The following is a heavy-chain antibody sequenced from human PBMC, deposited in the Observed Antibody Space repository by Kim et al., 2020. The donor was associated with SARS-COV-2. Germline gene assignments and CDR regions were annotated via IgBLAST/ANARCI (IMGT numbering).Heavy chain of an antibody. CDR1: GGSFSGYY. CDR2: INHSGST. D-gene: IGHD3-22*01. V-gene: IGHV4-34*01. Sequence: SETLSLTCAVYGGSFSGYYWSWIRQPPGKGLEWIGEINHSGSTNYNPSLKSRVTISVDTSKNQFSLKLSSVTAADTAVYYCARKIGRYDSSGYYDYWGQGTLVTVSS. J-gene: IGHJ4*02. CDR3: ARKIGRYDSSGYYDY.